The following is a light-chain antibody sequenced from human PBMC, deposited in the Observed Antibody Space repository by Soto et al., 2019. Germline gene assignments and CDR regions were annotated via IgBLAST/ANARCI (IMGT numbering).Light chain of an antibody. CDR2: KAS. Sequence: DTQMTQSPSTLSASVGDRVTITCRASQSISSWLAWYQQKPGKAPKLLIYKASTLESGVPSRFSGSGSGTEFTLTISSLQPEDFATYYCQQLNGYLELTFGGGTKVDIK. J-gene: IGKJ4*01. V-gene: IGKV1-5*03. CDR1: QSISSW. CDR3: QQLNGYLELT.